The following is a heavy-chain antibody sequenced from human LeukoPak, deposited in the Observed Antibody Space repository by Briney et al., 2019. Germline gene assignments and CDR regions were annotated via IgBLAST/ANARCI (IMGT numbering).Heavy chain of an antibody. D-gene: IGHD1-26*01. CDR2: INHSGST. V-gene: IGHV4-34*01. CDR3: ARGALVGATSDY. CDR1: GGSFSGYY. J-gene: IGHJ4*02. Sequence: SETLSLTCAVYGGSFSGYYWSWIRQPPGKELEWIGEINHSGSTNYNPSLKSRVTISVDTSKNQFSLKLSSVTAADTAVYYCARGALVGATSDYWGQGTLVTVSS.